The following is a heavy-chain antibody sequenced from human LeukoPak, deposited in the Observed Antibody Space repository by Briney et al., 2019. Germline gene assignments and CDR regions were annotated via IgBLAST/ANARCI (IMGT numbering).Heavy chain of an antibody. CDR3: ARGLRSHIAAAGKRYYFDY. D-gene: IGHD6-13*01. Sequence: GASVKVSCKASGYTFTSYDMNWVRQATGQGLEWMGWMNPNSGNTGYAQKFQGRVTITRNTSISTAYMELSSLRSEDTAVYYCARGLRSHIAAAGKRYYFDYWGQGTLVTVSS. CDR1: GYTFTSYD. V-gene: IGHV1-8*03. CDR2: MNPNSGNT. J-gene: IGHJ4*02.